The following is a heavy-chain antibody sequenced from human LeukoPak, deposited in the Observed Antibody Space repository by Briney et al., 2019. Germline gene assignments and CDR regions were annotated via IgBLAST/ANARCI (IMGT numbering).Heavy chain of an antibody. D-gene: IGHD3-10*01. Sequence: GGSLRLSCEASGFTFSSYWMSWVRQAPGKGPEWVAHIKENGNEQYYADSVKGRFTISRDNSKNTLYLQMNSLRAEDTAVYYCAREPPHFGYGMDVWGQGTTVTVSS. V-gene: IGHV3-7*03. J-gene: IGHJ6*02. CDR1: GFTFSSYW. CDR2: IKENGNEQ. CDR3: AREPPHFGYGMDV.